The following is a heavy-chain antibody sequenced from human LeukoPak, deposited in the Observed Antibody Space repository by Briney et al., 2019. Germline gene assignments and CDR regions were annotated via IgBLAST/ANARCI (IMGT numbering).Heavy chain of an antibody. D-gene: IGHD2-21*02. V-gene: IGHV3-64*01. CDR2: ISKNGGSI. J-gene: IGHJ5*02. Sequence: GGSLGLSCAASGFTFSHYAMHWVRQAPGKGLEHVSAISKNGGSIYYANSLKGRFTTSRDNSKNTLYLQMGSLTGDDMDVYYCARDGTYCGDDCYSGWGGWFGPWGQGTLVAVSS. CDR3: ARDGTYCGDDCYSGWGGWFGP. CDR1: GFTFSHYA.